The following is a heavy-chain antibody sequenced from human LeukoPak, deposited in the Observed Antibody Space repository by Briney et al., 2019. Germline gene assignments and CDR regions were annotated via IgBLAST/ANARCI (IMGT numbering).Heavy chain of an antibody. CDR3: ARGGPYYDTSGYSPEDY. CDR1: GYIFTTYF. Sequence: GAPVKVSCKASGYIFTTYFLHWVRRAPGQGLEWMGWINPNSGGTNYAQEFQGRVTMTRDTSISTAYMELSRLSSDDTAVYYCARGGPYYDTSGYSPEDYWGQGTLVTVSS. J-gene: IGHJ4*02. D-gene: IGHD3-22*01. CDR2: INPNSGGT. V-gene: IGHV1-2*02.